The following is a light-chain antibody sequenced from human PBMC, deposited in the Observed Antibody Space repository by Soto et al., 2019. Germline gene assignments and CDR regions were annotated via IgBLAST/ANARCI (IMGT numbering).Light chain of an antibody. CDR2: SNN. Sequence: QLVLTQPPSASGTPGQRVTIPCSGSSSNIGRNTVNWYQQLPGTAPKLLIYSNNQRPSGVPDRFSGSRSGTSASLAISGLQSEDEADYYCAAWDDSLNGWVFGGGTKLTVL. CDR3: AAWDDSLNGWV. V-gene: IGLV1-44*01. CDR1: SSNIGRNT. J-gene: IGLJ3*02.